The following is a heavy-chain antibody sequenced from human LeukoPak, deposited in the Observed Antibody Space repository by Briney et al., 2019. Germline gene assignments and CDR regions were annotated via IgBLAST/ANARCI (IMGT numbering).Heavy chain of an antibody. V-gene: IGHV3-23*01. J-gene: IGHJ4*02. CDR2: ISGSGGST. CDR3: AKDGRLQFVSGPDY. D-gene: IGHD6-25*01. Sequence: PGGSLRLSCAASGFTFSSYAMSWVRQAPGKGLEWVSTISGSGGSTFYADSVQGRFTISRDNSRNTLYLQMNSLRAEDTALYYCAKDGRLQFVSGPDYWGQGTLVTVSS. CDR1: GFTFSSYA.